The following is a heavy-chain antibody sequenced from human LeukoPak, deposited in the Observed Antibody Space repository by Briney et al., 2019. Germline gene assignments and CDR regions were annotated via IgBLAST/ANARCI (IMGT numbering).Heavy chain of an antibody. J-gene: IGHJ5*02. CDR3: AREVDTAMVSP. V-gene: IGHV4-59*01. CDR1: GGSISSYY. Sequence: SETLSLTCIVSGGSISSYYWSWIRQPPGKGLEWIGYIYYSGSTNYNPSLKSRVTISVDTSKNQFSLKLSSVIAADTAVYYCAREVDTAMVSPWGQGTLVTVSS. CDR2: IYYSGST. D-gene: IGHD5-18*01.